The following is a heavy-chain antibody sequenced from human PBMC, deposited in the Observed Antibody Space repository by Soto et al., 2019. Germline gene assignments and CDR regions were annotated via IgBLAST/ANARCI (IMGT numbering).Heavy chain of an antibody. CDR3: ARGGRGFGLYYFDY. Sequence: QVQLQESGPGLVKPSQTLSLTCTVSGGSISSGGYYWSWIRQHPGKGLAWIGYIYYSGSTYYNPSLKSRVTISVDTSKNQFSLKLSSVTAADTAVYYCARGGRGFGLYYFDYWGQGTLVTVSS. V-gene: IGHV4-31*03. CDR1: GGSISSGGYY. CDR2: IYYSGST. J-gene: IGHJ4*02. D-gene: IGHD3-10*01.